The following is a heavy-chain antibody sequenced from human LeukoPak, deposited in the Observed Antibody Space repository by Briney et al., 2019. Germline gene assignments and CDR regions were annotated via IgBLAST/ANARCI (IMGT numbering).Heavy chain of an antibody. J-gene: IGHJ4*02. CDR1: GFTFSSYW. CDR3: ARDLQWVTDY. V-gene: IGHV3-21*01. Sequence: DPGGSLRLSCVASGFTFSSYWMHWVRQAPGKGLVWVSSISSSSSYIYYADSVKGRFTISRDNAKNSLYLQMNSLRAEDTAVYYCARDLQWVTDYWGQGTLVTVSS. CDR2: ISSSSSYI. D-gene: IGHD1-26*01.